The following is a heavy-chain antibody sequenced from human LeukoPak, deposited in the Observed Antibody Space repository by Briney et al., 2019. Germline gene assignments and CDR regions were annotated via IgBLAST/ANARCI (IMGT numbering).Heavy chain of an antibody. J-gene: IGHJ4*02. CDR2: IIPIFGTV. Sequence: RASVKVSCKASGGTFSSYAISWVRQAPGQGLEWMGGIIPIFGTVNYAQKFQGRVTITADKSTSTAYMELSSLRSEDTAVYYCALGPRDIVATSHFDYWGQGTLVTVSS. CDR1: GGTFSSYA. D-gene: IGHD5-12*01. CDR3: ALGPRDIVATSHFDY. V-gene: IGHV1-69*06.